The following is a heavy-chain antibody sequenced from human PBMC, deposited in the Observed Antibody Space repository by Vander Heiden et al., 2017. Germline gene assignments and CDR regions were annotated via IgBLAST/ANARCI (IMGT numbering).Heavy chain of an antibody. CDR1: GGSFSGYY. CDR2: INHSGST. Sequence: QVQLQQWGAGLLKPSETLSPTCAVYGGSFSGYYWSWIRQPPGKGLEWIGEINHSGSTNYNPSLKSRVTISVDTSKNQFSLRLSSVTAADTAVYYCASLGGATPLDYWGQGTLVTVSS. CDR3: ASLGGATPLDY. D-gene: IGHD1-26*01. J-gene: IGHJ4*02. V-gene: IGHV4-34*01.